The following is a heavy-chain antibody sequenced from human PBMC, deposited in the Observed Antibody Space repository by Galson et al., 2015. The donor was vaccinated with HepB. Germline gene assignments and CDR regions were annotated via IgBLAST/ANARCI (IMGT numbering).Heavy chain of an antibody. Sequence: SLRLSCAASGFTFSSYGMHWVRQAPGKGLEWVSVISYDGSNTYYADSVKGRFTISRDNSKNTLYLQMNSLRAEDTAVSYCASDGRYSRSWKFYWYCALWGRATLVTVSS. V-gene: IGHV3-30*03. D-gene: IGHD6-13*01. CDR1: GFTFSSYG. CDR2: ISYDGSNT. J-gene: IGHJ2*01. CDR3: ASDGRYSRSWKFYWYCAL.